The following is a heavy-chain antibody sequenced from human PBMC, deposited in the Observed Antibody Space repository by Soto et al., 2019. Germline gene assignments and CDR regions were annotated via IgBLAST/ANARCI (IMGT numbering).Heavy chain of an antibody. CDR3: AKGPLFWSGTIPPDPNDY. D-gene: IGHD3-3*01. CDR1: GFTFSSYA. Sequence: GGSLRLSCAASGFTFSSYAMSWVRQAPGKGLEWVSAISGSGGSTYYADSVKGRFTISRDNSKNTLYLQMNSLRAEDTAVYYCAKGPLFWSGTIPPDPNDYWGQGTLVTVSS. V-gene: IGHV3-23*01. CDR2: ISGSGGST. J-gene: IGHJ4*02.